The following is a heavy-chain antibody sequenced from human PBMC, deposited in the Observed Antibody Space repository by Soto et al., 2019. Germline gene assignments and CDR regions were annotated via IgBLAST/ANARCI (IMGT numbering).Heavy chain of an antibody. D-gene: IGHD2-21*02. V-gene: IGHV4-30-4*01. CDR3: ARVYCGGDCYPDY. CDR2: IYYIGST. J-gene: IGHJ4*02. Sequence: SETLSLTCTVSGGSISSGDYYWSWIRQPPGKGLEWIGYIYYIGSTYYNPSLKSRVTISVDTSKNQFSLKLSSVTAADTAVYYCARVYCGGDCYPDYWGQGTLVTVSS. CDR1: GGSISSGDYY.